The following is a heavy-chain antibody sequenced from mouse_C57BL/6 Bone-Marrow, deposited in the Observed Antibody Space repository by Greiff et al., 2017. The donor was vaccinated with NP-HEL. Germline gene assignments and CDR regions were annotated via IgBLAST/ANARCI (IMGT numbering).Heavy chain of an antibody. CDR1: GYTFTDYY. CDR3: ALYYSKRDWYFDV. Sequence: QVQLQQSGAELVRPGASVKLSCKASGYTFTDYYINWVKQRPGQGLEWIARIYPGSGNTYYNEKFKGKATLTAEKSSSTAYMQLSSLTSEDSAVYFCALYYSKRDWYFDVWGTGTTVTVSS. CDR2: IYPGSGNT. V-gene: IGHV1-76*01. J-gene: IGHJ1*03. D-gene: IGHD2-5*01.